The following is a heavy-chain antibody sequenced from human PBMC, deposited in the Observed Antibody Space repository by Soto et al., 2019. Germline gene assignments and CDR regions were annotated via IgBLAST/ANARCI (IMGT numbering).Heavy chain of an antibody. J-gene: IGHJ5*02. V-gene: IGHV3-21*01. D-gene: IGHD6-19*01. CDR2: ISSSSSYI. Sequence: GGSLRLSCAASGFTFSSYSMNWVRQAPGKGLEWVSSISSSSSYIYYADSVKGRFTISRDNAKNSLYLQMNSLRAEDTAVYYCARRLGSGRSSRGWFDPWGQGTLVTVSS. CDR3: ARRLGSGRSSRGWFDP. CDR1: GFTFSSYS.